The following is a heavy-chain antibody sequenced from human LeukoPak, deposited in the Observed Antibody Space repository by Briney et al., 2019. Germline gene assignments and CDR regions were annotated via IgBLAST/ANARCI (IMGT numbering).Heavy chain of an antibody. D-gene: IGHD2-2*01. J-gene: IGHJ4*02. CDR1: GFTFSSYA. Sequence: GGSLRLSCAASGFTFSSYAMSWVRQAPGKGLEWVSAISGSGGSTYYADSVKGRFTISRDSSKNTLYLQMNSLRAEDTAVYYCAKGPTAAMVSYWGQGTLVTVSS. CDR3: AKGPTAAMVSY. CDR2: ISGSGGST. V-gene: IGHV3-23*01.